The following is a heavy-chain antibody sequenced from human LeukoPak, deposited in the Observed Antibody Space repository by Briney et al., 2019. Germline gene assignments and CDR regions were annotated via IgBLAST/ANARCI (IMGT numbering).Heavy chain of an antibody. J-gene: IGHJ6*02. V-gene: IGHV3-9*01. D-gene: IGHD6-13*01. CDR3: AKGLTTRIAAACLDYYGMDV. Sequence: PGGSLRLSCAASGFTFDDYAMHWVRQAPGKGLEWVSGISWNSGSIGYADSVKGRFTISRDNAKNSLYLQMNSLRAEDTALYYCAKGLTTRIAAACLDYYGMDVWGQGTTVTVSS. CDR1: GFTFDDYA. CDR2: ISWNSGSI.